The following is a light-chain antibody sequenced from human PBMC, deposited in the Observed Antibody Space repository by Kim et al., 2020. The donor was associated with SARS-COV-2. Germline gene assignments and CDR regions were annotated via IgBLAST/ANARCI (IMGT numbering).Light chain of an antibody. CDR3: SEWDSSLRAWV. CDR1: SNNVGNQG. V-gene: IGLV10-54*01. CDR2: RNG. Sequence: RQNATLCWSENSNNVGNQGAAWLQQNQGNPPKVVSYRNGNRPSGISGRLAASRSGNTAFLTIAGLQDEDEADYYCSEWDSSLRAWVFGGGNQLTVL. J-gene: IGLJ3*02.